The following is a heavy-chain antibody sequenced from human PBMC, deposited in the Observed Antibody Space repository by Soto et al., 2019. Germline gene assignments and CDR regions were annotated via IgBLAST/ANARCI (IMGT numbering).Heavy chain of an antibody. Sequence: ASVKVSCKASGYTFTSYYIYWVRQAPGQGXEWMGIINPRGGSTSYAQKFQGRVTMTRDTSTTTVYMELSSLKSEDTAVYYCARVSGFWSGYYDPDYGMDVWGQGSTVTVSS. J-gene: IGHJ6*02. CDR3: ARVSGFWSGYYDPDYGMDV. D-gene: IGHD3-3*01. V-gene: IGHV1-46*01. CDR1: GYTFTSYY. CDR2: INPRGGST.